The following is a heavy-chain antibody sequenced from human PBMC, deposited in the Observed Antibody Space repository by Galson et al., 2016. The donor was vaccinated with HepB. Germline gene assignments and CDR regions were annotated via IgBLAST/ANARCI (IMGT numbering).Heavy chain of an antibody. CDR2: ISGCGSYL. CDR1: GITFSTYN. J-gene: IGHJ6*02. Sequence: SLRLSCAASGITFSTYNMNWVRQTPGKGLEWVSSISGCGSYLYYADSVKGRLTISRDNANNSLYLHLSSRRAEDTAVYYCSRDLRNVERPDLTYYYGMDVWGQGTTVTVSS. V-gene: IGHV3-21*01. CDR3: SRDLRNVERPDLTYYYGMDV. D-gene: IGHD1-1*01.